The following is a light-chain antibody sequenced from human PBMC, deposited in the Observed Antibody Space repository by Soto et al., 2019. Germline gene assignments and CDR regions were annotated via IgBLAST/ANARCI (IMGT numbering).Light chain of an antibody. Sequence: QSVLTQPPSVSGAPGQRVTISCTGSSSNIGAGYDVHWYPQRPGTAPKLLIFGNINRPSGVPDRFSGSKSGTSASLAITGLQAEDEGDYYCQSYDSTPSPRYVFGTGTKVTVL. CDR3: QSYDSTPSPRYV. CDR2: GNI. CDR1: SSNIGAGYD. V-gene: IGLV1-40*01. J-gene: IGLJ1*01.